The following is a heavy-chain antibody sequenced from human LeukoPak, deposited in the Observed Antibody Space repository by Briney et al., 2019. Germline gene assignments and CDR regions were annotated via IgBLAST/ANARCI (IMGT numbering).Heavy chain of an antibody. CDR3: ARGLENSWYTTGALAAF. Sequence: ASVKVSCKASGGTFSSYAISWVRQAPGQGLEWMGWMNPNSGNTVHAQKFQGRVAMTRNISITTAHLEISSLRSEDTAVYFCARGLENSWYTTGALAAFWGQGTLATVSS. D-gene: IGHD6-13*01. CDR2: MNPNSGNT. V-gene: IGHV1-8*02. J-gene: IGHJ4*02. CDR1: GGTFSSYA.